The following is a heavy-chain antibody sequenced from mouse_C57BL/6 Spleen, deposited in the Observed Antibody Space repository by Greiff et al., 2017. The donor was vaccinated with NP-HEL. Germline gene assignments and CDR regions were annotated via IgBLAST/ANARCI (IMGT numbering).Heavy chain of an antibody. Sequence: QVQLQQSGAELVKPGASVKISCKASGYTFTDYYINWVKQRPGQGLEWIGKIDPGSGSTYYNEKFKGKATLTADKSSSTAYMQLSSLTSEDSAVYICARALYDGTTAFDYWGQGTTLTVSS. J-gene: IGHJ2*01. D-gene: IGHD2-3*01. V-gene: IGHV1-77*01. CDR1: GYTFTDYY. CDR2: IDPGSGST. CDR3: ARALYDGTTAFDY.